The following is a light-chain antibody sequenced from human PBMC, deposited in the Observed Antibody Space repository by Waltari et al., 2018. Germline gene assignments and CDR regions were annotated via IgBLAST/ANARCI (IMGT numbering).Light chain of an antibody. CDR3: CSYAGSSSWV. Sequence: QSALTQPASVSASPGQSITISCTGTSSDLGRFDLVSLFQQHPGEAPRLIIYEASKRPSGVSNRFSGSKSGTTASLTISGLQAEDEADYYCCSYAGSSSWVFGGGTKLTVL. J-gene: IGLJ3*02. V-gene: IGLV2-23*01. CDR2: EAS. CDR1: SSDLGRFDL.